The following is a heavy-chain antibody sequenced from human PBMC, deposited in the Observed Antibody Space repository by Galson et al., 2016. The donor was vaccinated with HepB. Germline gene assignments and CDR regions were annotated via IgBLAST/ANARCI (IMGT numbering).Heavy chain of an antibody. Sequence: LRLSCAASGDTFSAYKMSWVRQAPGKGLEWVSYISRSGTGSSIFYADSVKGRFTISRDNATNSLSLQMNSLRAEDTAVYYCARGVGFYTWGQGTLVTVSS. CDR3: ARGVGFYT. J-gene: IGHJ5*02. CDR1: GDTFSAYK. D-gene: IGHD3-3*01. V-gene: IGHV3-11*01. CDR2: ISRSGTGSSI.